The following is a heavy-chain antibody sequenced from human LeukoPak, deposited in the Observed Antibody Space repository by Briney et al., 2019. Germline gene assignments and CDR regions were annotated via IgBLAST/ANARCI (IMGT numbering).Heavy chain of an antibody. D-gene: IGHD6-13*01. Sequence: PGGSLRLSCAASGFTFDDYGMSWVRQAPGKGLEWVSGINWNGGSTGYADSVKGRFTISRDNAKNSLYLQMNSLRAEDTALYYCARARIAAAGGLRYYYYYMDVWGKGTTVTVSS. V-gene: IGHV3-20*04. CDR2: INWNGGST. CDR3: ARARIAAAGGLRYYYYYMDV. J-gene: IGHJ6*03. CDR1: GFTFDDYG.